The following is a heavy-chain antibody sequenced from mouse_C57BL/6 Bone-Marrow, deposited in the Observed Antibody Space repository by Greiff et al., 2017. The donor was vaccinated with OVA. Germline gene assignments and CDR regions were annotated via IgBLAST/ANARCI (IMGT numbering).Heavy chain of an antibody. J-gene: IGHJ1*03. CDR1: GFTFIDYG. D-gene: IGHD1-1*01. Sequence: EVQRVESGGGLVQPGGSLNLSCAASGFTFIDYGMAWVRQAPGRGPEWEAFISNLAYSIYYADTVTGRFTTSRENAKNTLYLEMSSLRSEDTAMYYCARRGDYSHWYFDVWGTGTTVTVSS. CDR2: ISNLAYSI. CDR3: ARRGDYSHWYFDV. V-gene: IGHV5-15*01.